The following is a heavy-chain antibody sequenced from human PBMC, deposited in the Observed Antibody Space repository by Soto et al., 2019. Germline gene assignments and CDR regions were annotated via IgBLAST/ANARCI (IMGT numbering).Heavy chain of an antibody. CDR1: GITFGGRA. Sequence: PGGSLRLSCVASGITFGGRAISWVRQAPGAGLEWVSTITDTGGDTKYADSVRGRFTMSRDNSKKTLYLQMNSLRVEDSALYYCARGSTDSYPGSRILDFWGRGTMVTVSS. V-gene: IGHV3-23*01. CDR2: ITDTGGDT. CDR3: ARGSTDSYPGSRILDF. D-gene: IGHD3-10*01. J-gene: IGHJ4*02.